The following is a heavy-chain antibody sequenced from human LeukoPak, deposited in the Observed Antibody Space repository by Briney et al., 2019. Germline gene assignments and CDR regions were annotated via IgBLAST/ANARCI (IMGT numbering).Heavy chain of an antibody. D-gene: IGHD5-18*01. J-gene: IGHJ3*02. CDR3: ATSYGQRVSDAFDI. V-gene: IGHV1-2*02. CDR2: INPNSG. Sequence: ASVKGSCKASGYTFSDYYIHWVRQAPGQGPEWMGWINPNSGYAQRIQGRVTMNRDTSIRTAYMELSRLRFDDTALYYCATSYGQRVSDAFDIWGQGTMVTVSS. CDR1: GYTFSDYY.